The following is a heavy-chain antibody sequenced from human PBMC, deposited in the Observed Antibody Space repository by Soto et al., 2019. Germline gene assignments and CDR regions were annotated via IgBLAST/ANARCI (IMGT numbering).Heavy chain of an antibody. CDR2: ISGSDGST. J-gene: IGHJ4*02. D-gene: IGHD4-17*01. V-gene: IGHV3-23*01. Sequence: GGSLRLSCTASGFTLNNHAMSWVRQAPGKGLEWVSVISGSDGSTYYTDSVRGRSSISRDSSKNTLYLQMSSLRAEDTAVYYCASPPRATVTDNIFDFWGPGTLVTVSS. CDR3: ASPPRATVTDNIFDF. CDR1: GFTLNNHA.